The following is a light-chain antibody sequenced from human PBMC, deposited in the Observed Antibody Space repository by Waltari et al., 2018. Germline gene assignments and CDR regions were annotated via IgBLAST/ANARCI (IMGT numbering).Light chain of an antibody. Sequence: DIQMTQSPSTLSASIGDRVTITCRASQSISTWLAWYQQRPGKAPNLLIYKAAALESGVPSSVSGRGSATDFTLTISSLQPDDFATYYCQQYNSFPWTFGQGTKVEIK. CDR1: QSISTW. CDR2: KAA. J-gene: IGKJ1*01. V-gene: IGKV1-5*03. CDR3: QQYNSFPWT.